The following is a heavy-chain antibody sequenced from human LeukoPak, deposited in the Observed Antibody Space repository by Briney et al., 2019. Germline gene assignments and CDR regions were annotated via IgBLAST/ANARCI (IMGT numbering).Heavy chain of an antibody. CDR1: GGSFSGYY. V-gene: IGHV4-34*01. Sequence: PSETLSLTCAVYGGSFSGYYWSWIRQPPGKGLEWIGEINHSGSTNYNPSLKSRVTISVDTSKNQFSLKLSSVTAADTAVYYCARGLRRIVATLETWGQGTLVTVSS. D-gene: IGHD5-12*01. J-gene: IGHJ5*02. CDR2: INHSGST. CDR3: ARGLRRIVATLET.